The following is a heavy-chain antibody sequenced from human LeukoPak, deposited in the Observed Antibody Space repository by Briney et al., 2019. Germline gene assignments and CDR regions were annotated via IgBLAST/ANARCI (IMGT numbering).Heavy chain of an antibody. CDR1: GYSISSGYY. J-gene: IGHJ3*02. V-gene: IGHV4-61*05. Sequence: PSETLSLTCTVSGYSISSGYYWGWIRQPPGKGLEWIGYIYYSGSTNYNPSLKSRVTISVDTSKNQLSLKLRSVAAADTAVYYCARVTPDDFWSGFGAFDIWGQGTMVTVSS. CDR3: ARVTPDDFWSGFGAFDI. D-gene: IGHD3-3*01. CDR2: IYYSGST.